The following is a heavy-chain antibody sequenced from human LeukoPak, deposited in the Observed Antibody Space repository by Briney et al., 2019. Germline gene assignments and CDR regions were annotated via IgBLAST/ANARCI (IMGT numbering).Heavy chain of an antibody. J-gene: IGHJ5*02. Sequence: SETLSLTCAVYGGSFSGYYWSWLRQPPGKGLEWIGEINHSGSTNYNPSLKSRVTISVDTSKNQFSLKLSSVTAADTAVYNCARGGRSSYHRGSNNWFDPWGQGTPVTVSS. CDR3: ARGGRSSYHRGSNNWFDP. CDR2: INHSGST. CDR1: GGSFSGYY. V-gene: IGHV4-34*01. D-gene: IGHD6-19*01.